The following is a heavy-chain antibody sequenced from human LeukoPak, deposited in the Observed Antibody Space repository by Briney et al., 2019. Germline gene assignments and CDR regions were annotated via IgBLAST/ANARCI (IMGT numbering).Heavy chain of an antibody. CDR3: ARALSSTSRSKAYDY. J-gene: IGHJ4*02. CDR1: GGSISSYY. Sequence: SETLSLTCTVSGGSISSYYWSWIRQPAGKGLEWIGRIYTSGSTNYNPSLKSRVTISVDTSKNQFSLKLSSVTAADTAVYYCARALSSTSRSKAYDYWGQGTLVTVSS. V-gene: IGHV4-4*07. D-gene: IGHD2-2*01. CDR2: IYTSGST.